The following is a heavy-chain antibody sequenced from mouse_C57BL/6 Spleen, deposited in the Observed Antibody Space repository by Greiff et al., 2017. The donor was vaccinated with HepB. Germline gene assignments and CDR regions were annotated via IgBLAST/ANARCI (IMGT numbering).Heavy chain of an antibody. V-gene: IGHV1-19*01. CDR2: INPYNGGT. CDR1: GYTFTDYY. CDR3: ARSGDYDVPLYAMDY. J-gene: IGHJ4*01. D-gene: IGHD2-4*01. Sequence: EVQVVESGPVLVKPGASVKMSCKASGYTFTDYYMNWVKQSHGKSLEWIGVINPYNGGTSYNQKFKGKATLTVDKSSSTAYMELNSLTSEDSAVYYCARSGDYDVPLYAMDYWGQGTSVTVSS.